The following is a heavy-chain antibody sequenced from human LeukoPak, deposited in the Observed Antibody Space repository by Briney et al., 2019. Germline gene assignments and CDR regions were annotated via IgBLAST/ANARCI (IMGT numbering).Heavy chain of an antibody. J-gene: IGHJ4*02. CDR1: GGSISSYY. D-gene: IGHD6-19*01. CDR2: IYYSGST. Sequence: SETLSLTCTVSGGSISSYYWSWIRQPPGKGLEWIGYIYYSGSTNYNPSLKSRVTISVDTSKNQFSLKLSSVTAADTAVYYCARGGAWAAGFDYWGQGSLVTVSS. V-gene: IGHV4-59*01. CDR3: ARGGAWAAGFDY.